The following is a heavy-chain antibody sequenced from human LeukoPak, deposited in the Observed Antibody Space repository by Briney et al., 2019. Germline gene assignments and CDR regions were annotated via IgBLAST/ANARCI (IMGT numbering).Heavy chain of an antibody. CDR1: GFTFSSYA. J-gene: IGHJ4*02. D-gene: IGHD2-21*01. CDR3: AKFLPTHIVVANYYFDY. V-gene: IGHV3-23*01. Sequence: TGGSLRLSCAASGFTFSSYAMSWVRQAPGKGLEWVSAISGSGGSTYYADSVKGRFTISRDNSKNTLYLQVNSLRAEGTAVYYCAKFLPTHIVVANYYFDYWGQGTLVTVSS. CDR2: ISGSGGST.